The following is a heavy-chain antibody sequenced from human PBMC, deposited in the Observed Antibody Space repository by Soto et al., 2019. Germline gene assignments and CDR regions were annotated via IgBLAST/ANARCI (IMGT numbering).Heavy chain of an antibody. CDR2: IIPIFGTA. CDR3: AEGTSNYYDSSGYSDYYYYGMDV. D-gene: IGHD3-22*01. Sequence: GASVKVSCKASGGTFSSYAISWVRQAPGQGLEWMGGIIPIFGTANYAQKFQGRVTITADESTSTAYMELSSLRSEDTAVYYCAEGTSNYYDSSGYSDYYYYGMDVWGQGTTVTV. J-gene: IGHJ6*02. V-gene: IGHV1-69*13. CDR1: GGTFSSYA.